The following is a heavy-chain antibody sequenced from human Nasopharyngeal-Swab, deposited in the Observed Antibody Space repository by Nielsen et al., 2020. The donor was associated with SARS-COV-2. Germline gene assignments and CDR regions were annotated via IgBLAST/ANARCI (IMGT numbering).Heavy chain of an antibody. CDR2: INSDGSTT. V-gene: IGHV3-74*01. D-gene: IGHD5-18*01. CDR1: GFTFSSYW. J-gene: IGHJ4*02. Sequence: GGSLRLSCAASGFTFSSYWMHWVRQAPGKGLVWVSRINSDGSTTNYADSVKGRFTISRDSAKNTLYLQMNSLRPEDTAVYYCATTLRGNSDGRYWGQGTLVTVSS. CDR3: ATTLRGNSDGRY.